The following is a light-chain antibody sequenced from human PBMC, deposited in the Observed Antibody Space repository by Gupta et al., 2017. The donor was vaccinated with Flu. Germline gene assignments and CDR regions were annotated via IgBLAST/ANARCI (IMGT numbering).Light chain of an antibody. Sequence: SALTQPASAPGSPGPSITISCPGTSSDLGGDNYVSWYQQHPGKAPKLMIYEISNRPSCLSTRFSGSKSGNTASLTISGLQAEDEADYYCCACSSPSTQVFGIGTKVTVL. CDR1: SSDLGGDNY. CDR3: CACSSPSTQV. V-gene: IGLV2-14*03. CDR2: EIS. J-gene: IGLJ1*01.